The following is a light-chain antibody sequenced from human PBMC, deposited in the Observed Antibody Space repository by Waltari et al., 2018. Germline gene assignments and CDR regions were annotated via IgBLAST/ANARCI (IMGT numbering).Light chain of an antibody. CDR1: TGAVTSGHS. V-gene: IGLV7-46*01. CDR3: LLFYNHLRV. Sequence: QAVVTQEPSLTVSPGGTVILTCGSSTGAVTSGHSPYWFQQKPGQAPRTLIYDTSDKHSWTPARFSGFLLGGKAALTLSGAQPEDEADYYCLLFYNHLRVFGGGTKLTVL. J-gene: IGLJ2*01. CDR2: DTS.